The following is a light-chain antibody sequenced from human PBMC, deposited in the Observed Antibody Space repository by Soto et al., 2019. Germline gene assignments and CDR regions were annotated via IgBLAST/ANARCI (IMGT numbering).Light chain of an antibody. CDR2: EVS. V-gene: IGLV2-14*01. Sequence: QSALTQPASVSGTPGLSIPLSCTGTSSDVGGYNYVSWYQQHPGKAPKLMIYEVSNRPSEVSNRFSGSKSGNTASLTISGLQAEDEADYYCSSYTSSSTLVFGGGTKLTV. CDR1: SSDVGGYNY. J-gene: IGLJ3*02. CDR3: SSYTSSSTLV.